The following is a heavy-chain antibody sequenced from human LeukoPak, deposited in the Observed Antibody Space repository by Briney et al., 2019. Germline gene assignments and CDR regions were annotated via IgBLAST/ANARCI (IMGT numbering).Heavy chain of an antibody. V-gene: IGHV3-48*02. CDR3: ARGFGELFY. CDR2: ISSSSSTI. D-gene: IGHD3-10*01. J-gene: IGHJ4*02. CDR1: GFTFSTNS. Sequence: PGGSLRLSCAASGFTFSTNSINWVRQAPGKGLEWVSYISSSSSTIYYADSVKGRFTISRDNAKNSLYLKMNSLRDEEPAVYYWARGFGELFYWGQGTLVTVSS.